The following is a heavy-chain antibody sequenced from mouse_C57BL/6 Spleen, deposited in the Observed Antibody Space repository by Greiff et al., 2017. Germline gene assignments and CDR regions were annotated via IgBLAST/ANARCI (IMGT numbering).Heavy chain of an antibody. D-gene: IGHD2-1*01. Sequence: EVMLVESGGDLVKPGGSLKLSCAASGFTFSSYGMSWVRQTPDKRLEWVATISSGGSYTYYPDSVKGRFTISRDNAKNTLYLQMSSLKSEDTAMYYCARRGERFYYYLWYFDVWGTGTTVTVSS. V-gene: IGHV5-6*02. CDR3: ARRGERFYYYLWYFDV. J-gene: IGHJ1*03. CDR2: ISSGGSYT. CDR1: GFTFSSYG.